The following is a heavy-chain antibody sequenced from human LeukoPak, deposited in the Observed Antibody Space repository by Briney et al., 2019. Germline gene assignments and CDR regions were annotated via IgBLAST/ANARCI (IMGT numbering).Heavy chain of an antibody. J-gene: IGHJ3*02. Sequence: KSSETLSLTCAVSGDSFSSHYWTWIPQSPGTGLEWIGYTSHIGTTNYNPPLESRVTITIDTSKTPFPVTLRSVTAAETAVYYCARDLVTVTKGLDIWGQGTMVSVSS. CDR1: GDSFSSHY. D-gene: IGHD4-17*01. V-gene: IGHV4-59*11. CDR2: TSHIGTT. CDR3: ARDLVTVTKGLDI.